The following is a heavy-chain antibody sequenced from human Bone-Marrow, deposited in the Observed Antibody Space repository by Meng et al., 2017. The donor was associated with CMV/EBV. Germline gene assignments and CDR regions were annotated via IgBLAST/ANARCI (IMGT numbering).Heavy chain of an antibody. Sequence: ASVKVSCKASGYTFTGYYMHWVRQAPGQGLEWMGWINPNSGGTNYAQKFQGRVTMTRDTSISTAYMELSRLRSDDTAGYYCARLSRPVVIAIRYFDYWGQGTLVTVSS. CDR1: GYTFTGYY. J-gene: IGHJ4*02. D-gene: IGHD2-21*01. CDR2: INPNSGGT. V-gene: IGHV1-2*02. CDR3: ARLSRPVVIAIRYFDY.